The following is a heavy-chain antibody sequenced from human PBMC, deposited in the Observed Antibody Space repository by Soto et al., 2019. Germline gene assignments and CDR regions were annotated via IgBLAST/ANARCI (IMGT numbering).Heavy chain of an antibody. CDR1: GGSISSSSYY. J-gene: IGHJ3*02. CDR2: IYYSGST. D-gene: IGHD6-19*01. V-gene: IGHV4-39*01. Sequence: SETLSLTCTVSGGSISSSSYYWGWIRQPPGKGLEWIGSIYYSGSTYYNPSLKSRVTISVDTSKNQFSLKLSSVTAADTAVYYCARRKPGIAVAGTGAFDIWGQGTMVTVSS. CDR3: ARRKPGIAVAGTGAFDI.